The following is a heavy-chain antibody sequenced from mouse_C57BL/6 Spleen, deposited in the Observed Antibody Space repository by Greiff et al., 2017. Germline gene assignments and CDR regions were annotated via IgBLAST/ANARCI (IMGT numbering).Heavy chain of an antibody. Sequence: QVQLQQPGTELVKPGASVKLSCKVSGYTFTSYWMHWVKQRPGQGLEWIGNINPSNGGTNYNEKFKSKATLTVDKSSSTAYMQLSSLTSEDSAVYYCAREGAYYYGSSLDYWGQGTTLTVSS. J-gene: IGHJ2*01. CDR2: INPSNGGT. CDR1: GYTFTSYW. CDR3: AREGAYYYGSSLDY. V-gene: IGHV1-53*01. D-gene: IGHD1-1*01.